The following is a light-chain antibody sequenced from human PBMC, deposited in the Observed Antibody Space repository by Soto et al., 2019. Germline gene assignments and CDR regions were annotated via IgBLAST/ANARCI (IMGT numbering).Light chain of an antibody. CDR2: SNN. CDR1: SSNIGSNT. CDR3: AAWDDSLRVV. J-gene: IGLJ2*01. Sequence: QSVLTQPPSASGTPGQRVTISCSGSSSNIGSNTVNWYQQIPGTAPKLLIYSNNQRPSGVPDRFSGSKSGTSASLAISGLQSEDEADYYCAAWDDSLRVVFGGGTKLTVL. V-gene: IGLV1-44*01.